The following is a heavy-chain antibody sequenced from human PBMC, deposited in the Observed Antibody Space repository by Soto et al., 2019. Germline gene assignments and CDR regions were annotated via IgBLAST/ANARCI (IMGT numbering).Heavy chain of an antibody. CDR1: GGSISSYY. CDR2: IYYSGST. D-gene: IGHD4-17*01. Sequence: QVQLQESGPGLVKPSETLSLTCTVSGGSISSYYWSWIRQPPGKGLEWIGYIYYSGSTNYNPSLKSRVTISVDTSQNQFSLKLSSVPAADTAVYYCARVGRGVTTSLIFDYWGQGTLVTVSS. CDR3: ARVGRGVTTSLIFDY. J-gene: IGHJ4*02. V-gene: IGHV4-59*01.